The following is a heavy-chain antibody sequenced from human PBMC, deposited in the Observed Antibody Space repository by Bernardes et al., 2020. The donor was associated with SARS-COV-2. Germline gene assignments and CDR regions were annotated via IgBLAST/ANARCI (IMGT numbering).Heavy chain of an antibody. Sequence: SHTLSLTCAISGDSVSSNGAAWNWVRQSPSRGLEWLGRTYYRSKWYNDYAVSVKSRITINPDTSKNQFSLQLNSVTPEDTAVYYCARALRQNGWYAHWFDPWGQGTLVAVSS. CDR2: TYYRSKWYN. CDR3: ARALRQNGWYAHWFDP. CDR1: GDSVSSNGAA. J-gene: IGHJ5*02. D-gene: IGHD6-19*01. V-gene: IGHV6-1*01.